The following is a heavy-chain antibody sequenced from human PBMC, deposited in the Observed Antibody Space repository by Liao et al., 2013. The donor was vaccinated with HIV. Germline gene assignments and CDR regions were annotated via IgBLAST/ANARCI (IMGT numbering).Heavy chain of an antibody. CDR3: ARDAYFDWDNWFDP. J-gene: IGHJ5*02. V-gene: IGHV4-39*07. D-gene: IGHD3-9*01. Sequence: QLQLQESGPGLVKPSEPLSLSCTVSGGSISSSSYYWGWIRQPPGKGLEWIGSVSYGGGTYYNPSLKSRVAISIDTSNSQFSLRLSSVTAADTAVYYCARDAYFDWDNWFDPWGQGTLVTVSS. CDR1: GGSISSSSYY. CDR2: VSYGGGT.